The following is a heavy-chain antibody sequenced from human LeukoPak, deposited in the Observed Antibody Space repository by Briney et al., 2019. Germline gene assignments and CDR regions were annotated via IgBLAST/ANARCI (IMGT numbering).Heavy chain of an antibody. CDR2: ISWNSGSI. CDR3: AKDREYSSSSSFDY. J-gene: IGHJ4*02. D-gene: IGHD6-6*01. CDR1: GFTFDDYA. V-gene: IGHV3-9*01. Sequence: PGRSLRLSCAASGFTFDDYAMHWVRQAPGTGLEWVSGISWNSGSIGYADSVKGRFTISRDNAKNSLYLQMNSLRAEDTALYYCAKDREYSSSSSFDYWGQGTLVTVSS.